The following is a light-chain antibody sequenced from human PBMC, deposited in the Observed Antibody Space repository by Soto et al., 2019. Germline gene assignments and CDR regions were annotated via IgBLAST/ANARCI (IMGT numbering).Light chain of an antibody. V-gene: IGKV3-15*01. CDR2: GAS. CDR3: HQYNNWPPA. CDR1: QSVTTN. Sequence: VVMTQSPATLSVSPVERATLSCMTSQSVTTNFAWYQQKPGQAPRLLIHGASTRATGIPDRFIGGGSGTEFTLTISSLQSEDFAVYFCHQYNNWPPAFGQGTKVDIK. J-gene: IGKJ1*01.